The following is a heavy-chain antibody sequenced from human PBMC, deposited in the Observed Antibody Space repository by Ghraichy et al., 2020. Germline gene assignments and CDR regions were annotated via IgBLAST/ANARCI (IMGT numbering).Heavy chain of an antibody. CDR3: ARETYNSGYKAYDY. V-gene: IGHV3-48*02. CDR1: GFTFSSYG. D-gene: IGHD5-18*01. Sequence: GGSLRLSCAASGFTFSSYGMNWVRQAPGKGLEWVSYISVGSSAINYADSVKGRFTISRDNAMNSLYLQMSSLRDDDTAVYYCARETYNSGYKAYDYWGQGTLVTVSS. J-gene: IGHJ4*02. CDR2: ISVGSSAI.